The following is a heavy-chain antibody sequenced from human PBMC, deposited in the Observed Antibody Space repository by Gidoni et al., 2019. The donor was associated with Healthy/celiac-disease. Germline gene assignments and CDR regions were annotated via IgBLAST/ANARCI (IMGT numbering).Heavy chain of an antibody. D-gene: IGHD6-19*01. Sequence: EVQLVESGGGLVQPGRCLRLSCAASGFPFDDYAMHWVRQAPGKGLEWVSGISWNSGSIGYADSVKGRFTISRDNAKNSLYLQMNSLRAEDTALYYCAKDRTGYSSGWYDYWGQGTLVTVSS. CDR1: GFPFDDYA. J-gene: IGHJ4*02. V-gene: IGHV3-9*01. CDR3: AKDRTGYSSGWYDY. CDR2: ISWNSGSI.